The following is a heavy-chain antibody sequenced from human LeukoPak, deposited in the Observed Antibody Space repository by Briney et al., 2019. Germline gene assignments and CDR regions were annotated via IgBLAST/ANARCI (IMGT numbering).Heavy chain of an antibody. CDR3: AKNRVEMTTVRAFYI. Sequence: GGSLRLSCAASGFTFSGYGMHWVRQAPGKGLEWVAFISYDGGNKYYADSVKGRFTISRDDSKNTLYLQMNSLRAEDTAVYYCAKNRVEMTTVRAFYIWGQGTMVIVSS. J-gene: IGHJ3*02. CDR1: GFTFSGYG. D-gene: IGHD5-24*01. V-gene: IGHV3-30*18. CDR2: ISYDGGNK.